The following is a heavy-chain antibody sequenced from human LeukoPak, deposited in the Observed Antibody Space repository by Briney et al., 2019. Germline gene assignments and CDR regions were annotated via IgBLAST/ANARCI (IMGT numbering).Heavy chain of an antibody. Sequence: SETLSLTCTVSGGSISSSSYYWGWIRQPPGKGLEWIGSIYYSGSTYYNPSLKSRVTISVDTSKNQFSLKLSSVTAADTAVYYCARHYYDFWSGPEAYYFDYWGQGTLVTVSS. J-gene: IGHJ4*02. CDR3: ARHYYDFWSGPEAYYFDY. V-gene: IGHV4-39*01. CDR1: GGSISSSSYY. CDR2: IYYSGST. D-gene: IGHD3-3*01.